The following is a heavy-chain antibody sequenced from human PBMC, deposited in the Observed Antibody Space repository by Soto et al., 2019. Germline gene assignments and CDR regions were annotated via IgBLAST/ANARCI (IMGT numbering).Heavy chain of an antibody. V-gene: IGHV5-51*01. D-gene: IGHD3-10*01. CDR2: IYPDDSET. Sequence: GESLKISCQGSGYTFSTYWIAWVRQLPGKGLEWMGIIYPDDSETKYSPAFQGQVTISADKSINTAYLQWTSLEASDTAMYYCARKFAPEFFDAWGQGTLVTVSS. CDR3: ARKFAPEFFDA. CDR1: GYTFSTYW. J-gene: IGHJ4*02.